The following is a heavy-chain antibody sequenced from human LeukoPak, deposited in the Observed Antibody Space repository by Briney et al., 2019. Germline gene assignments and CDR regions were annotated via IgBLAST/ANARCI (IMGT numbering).Heavy chain of an antibody. CDR1: GLTVNTNF. V-gene: IGHV3-48*02. J-gene: IGHJ4*02. D-gene: IGHD3-3*01. Sequence: TGGSLRLSCAASGLTVNTNFMSWVRQAPGKGLEWVSYISSSSSTIHYADSVKGRFTISRDNAKNSLYLQMNSLRDEDTAVYYCADLEGWRGYWGQGTLVTVSS. CDR3: ADLEGWRGY. CDR2: ISSSSSTI.